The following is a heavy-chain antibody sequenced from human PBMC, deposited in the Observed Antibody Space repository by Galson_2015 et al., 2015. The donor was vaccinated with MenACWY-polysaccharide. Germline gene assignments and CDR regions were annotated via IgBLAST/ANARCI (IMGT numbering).Heavy chain of an antibody. CDR2: IYNNGRT. CDR1: GGSISSGSYY. D-gene: IGHD3-10*01. Sequence: TLSLTCTVSGGSISSGSYYWSWIRQPAGKGLEWIGRIYNNGRTNYHPSLKSRVTISIDTSKNQFSLKLSSVTATDTAVYYCARDVVMGRGAPNWFDPWGQGTLVTVSS. V-gene: IGHV4-61*02. CDR3: ARDVVMGRGAPNWFDP. J-gene: IGHJ5*02.